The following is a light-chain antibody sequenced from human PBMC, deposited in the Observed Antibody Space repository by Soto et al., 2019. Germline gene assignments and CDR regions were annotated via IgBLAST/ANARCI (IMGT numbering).Light chain of an antibody. CDR1: QSISSN. Sequence: EIVMTQSAANLYVLPGEGASLXCRASQSISSNLDWYQQKPGEAPRRLIYGASSRANGSPDRFSGSGSVTDFTRTISRLEPEDFAVYYGQQYRSSPLTFGGGTKVDIK. CDR2: GAS. CDR3: QQYRSSPLT. V-gene: IGKV3-20*01. J-gene: IGKJ4*01.